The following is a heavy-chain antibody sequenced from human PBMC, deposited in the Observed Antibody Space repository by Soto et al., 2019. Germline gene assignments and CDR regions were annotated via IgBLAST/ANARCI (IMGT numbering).Heavy chain of an antibody. D-gene: IGHD3-9*01. CDR3: TRDVRLTWYYDILTGYYPDPPDYYYMDV. V-gene: IGHV3-49*03. CDR2: IRSKAYGGTT. Sequence: GGSLRLSCTASGFTFGDYAMSWFRQAPGKGLEWVGFIRSKAYGGTTEYAASVKGRFTISRDDSKSIAYLQMKSLKTEDTAVYYCTRDVRLTWYYDILTGYYPDPPDYYYMDVWGKGTTVTVSS. J-gene: IGHJ6*03. CDR1: GFTFGDYA.